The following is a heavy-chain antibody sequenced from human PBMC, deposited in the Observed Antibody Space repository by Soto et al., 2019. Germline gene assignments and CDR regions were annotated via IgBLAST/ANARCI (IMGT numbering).Heavy chain of an antibody. Sequence: PGGSLRLSCAASGFTFSSYGMHWVRQAPGKGLEWVAVIWYDGSNKYYADSAKGRFTISRDNSKNTLYLQMNSLRAEDTAVYYCARDRPGYSYGYVFHYWGQGTLVTVS. D-gene: IGHD5-18*01. CDR1: GFTFSSYG. V-gene: IGHV3-33*01. J-gene: IGHJ4*02. CDR2: IWYDGSNK. CDR3: ARDRPGYSYGYVFHY.